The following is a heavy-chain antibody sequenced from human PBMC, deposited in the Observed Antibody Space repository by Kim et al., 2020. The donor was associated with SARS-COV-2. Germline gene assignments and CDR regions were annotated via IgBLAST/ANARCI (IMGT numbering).Heavy chain of an antibody. CDR3: ARGLYDRSGHYPY. Sequence: NYAQRFQGRVTMTGDTSISTAYMELSRLTSDDTAVYYCARGLYDRSGHYPYWGQGTLVTVSP. V-gene: IGHV1-2*02. J-gene: IGHJ4*02. D-gene: IGHD3-22*01.